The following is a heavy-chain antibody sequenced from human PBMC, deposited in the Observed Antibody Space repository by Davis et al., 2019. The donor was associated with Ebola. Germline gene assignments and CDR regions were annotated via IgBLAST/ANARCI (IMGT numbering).Heavy chain of an antibody. V-gene: IGHV1-18*04. Sequence: ASVKVSCKASGYTFTSYGISWVRQAPGQGLEWMGWISAYNGNTNYAQKLQGRVTMTTDTSTSTAYLELRSLRSDDTSIYYCARGMEQWLVAPLGYWGQGTLVTVSS. CDR1: GYTFTSYG. J-gene: IGHJ4*02. CDR3: ARGMEQWLVAPLGY. D-gene: IGHD6-19*01. CDR2: ISAYNGNT.